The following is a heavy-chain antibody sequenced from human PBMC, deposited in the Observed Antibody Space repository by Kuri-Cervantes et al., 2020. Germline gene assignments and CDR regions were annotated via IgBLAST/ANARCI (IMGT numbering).Heavy chain of an antibody. Sequence: SLKISCAASEFTFDDYAMHWVRQAPGKGLEWVSGISWNSGSIGYADSVKGRFTISRDNAKNSLYLQMNSLRSEDTAVYYCAREYSYGWGPDAGYWGQGTLVTVSS. J-gene: IGHJ4*02. CDR2: ISWNSGSI. CDR1: EFTFDDYA. CDR3: AREYSYGWGPDAGY. D-gene: IGHD5-18*01. V-gene: IGHV3-9*01.